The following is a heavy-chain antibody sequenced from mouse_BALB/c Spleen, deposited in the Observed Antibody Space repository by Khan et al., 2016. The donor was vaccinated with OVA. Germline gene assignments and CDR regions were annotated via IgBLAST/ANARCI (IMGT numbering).Heavy chain of an antibody. CDR2: IWGDGST. J-gene: IGHJ4*01. D-gene: IGHD1-2*01. CDR3: DKWGTANYYAMDD. V-gene: IGHV2-3*01. CDR1: GFSLTSYG. Sequence: QVPLLASSPGLVAPSQSLSITCTVSGFSLTSYGVNWVRQPPGKGLEWLGVIWGDGSTNYHSTLKSSLSISKDNSQSQVFLKLSSLQTEDTGTYYCDKWGTANYYAMDDWGQGTSVTVSS.